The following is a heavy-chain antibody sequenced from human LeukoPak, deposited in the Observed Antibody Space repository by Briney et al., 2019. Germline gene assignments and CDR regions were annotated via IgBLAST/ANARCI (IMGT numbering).Heavy chain of an antibody. CDR1: GFTFSNAW. CDR2: IKSKTDGGTT. D-gene: IGHD7-27*01. CDR3: AKSLAWGGFDP. Sequence: PGRSLRLSCAASGFTFSNAWMSWVRQAPGKGLEWVGRIKSKTDGGTTDYAAPVKGRFTISRDDSKNTLYLQMNSLRAEDTAVYYCAKSLAWGGFDPWGQGTLVTVSS. V-gene: IGHV3-15*01. J-gene: IGHJ5*02.